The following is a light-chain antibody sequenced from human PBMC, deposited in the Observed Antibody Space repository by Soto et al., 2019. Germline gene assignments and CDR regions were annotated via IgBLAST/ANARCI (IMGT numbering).Light chain of an antibody. Sequence: EIVLTQSPATLSLSPGERATLSCRASQSIGLAIAWYQHKPGQAPRLLIDGASNRATGIPARFSGSGSGTDFTLTISSLEPEDFAVYFCQQRSSWPLTFGGGTKVDIK. J-gene: IGKJ4*02. CDR3: QQRSSWPLT. CDR1: QSIGLA. V-gene: IGKV3-11*01. CDR2: GAS.